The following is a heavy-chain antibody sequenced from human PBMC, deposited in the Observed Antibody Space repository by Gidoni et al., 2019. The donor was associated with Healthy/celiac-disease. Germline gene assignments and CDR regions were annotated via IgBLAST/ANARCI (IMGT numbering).Heavy chain of an antibody. D-gene: IGHD1-26*01. Sequence: QVQLVESGGGVVQPGRSLSLPCAASGFTFSSYGMPWVRQAPGKGLEWVAVISYDGSNKYYADSVKGRFTISRDNSKNTLYLQMNSLRAEDTAVYYCAKDTGWELLYYYYGMDVWGQGTTVTVSS. CDR3: AKDTGWELLYYYYGMDV. J-gene: IGHJ6*02. V-gene: IGHV3-30*18. CDR2: ISYDGSNK. CDR1: GFTFSSYG.